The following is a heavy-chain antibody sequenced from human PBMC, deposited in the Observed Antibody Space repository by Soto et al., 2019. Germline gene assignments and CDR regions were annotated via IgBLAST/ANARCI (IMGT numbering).Heavy chain of an antibody. Sequence: PGGSLRLSCAASGFIFNEYGMHWFRQPPGKGLEWVAVIWCDGSYQYYAASVKGRFTISRDNSKNTMSLQINNLRAEDTAVYYCARWGCSGTNCNLNQRSYDLWGQGT. J-gene: IGHJ4*02. V-gene: IGHV3-33*03. D-gene: IGHD2-15*01. CDR1: GFIFNEYG. CDR3: ARWGCSGTNCNLNQRSYDL. CDR2: IWCDGSYQ.